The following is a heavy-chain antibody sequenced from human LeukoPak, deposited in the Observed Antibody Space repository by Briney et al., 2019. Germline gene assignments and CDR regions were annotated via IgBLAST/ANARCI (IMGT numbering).Heavy chain of an antibody. V-gene: IGHV3-23*01. J-gene: IGHJ4*02. CDR3: ARVSIPGYSSSPLDY. CDR1: KFTFSTFS. CDR2: ISGSGGYT. Sequence: GGSLRLSCAASKFTFSTFSMSWVRQAPGKGLEWVSSISGSGGYTYYADSVKGRFTISRDNSKNTLYLQMNSLRAEDTAVYYCARVSIPGYSSSPLDYWGQGTLVTVSS. D-gene: IGHD6-13*01.